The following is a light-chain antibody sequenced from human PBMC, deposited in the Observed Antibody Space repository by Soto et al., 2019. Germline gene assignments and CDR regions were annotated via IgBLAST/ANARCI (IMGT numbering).Light chain of an antibody. CDR2: YAS. CDR3: PQYNDWPPIT. CDR1: QSVSNN. V-gene: IGKV3-15*01. J-gene: IGKJ5*01. Sequence: DILMTQSPATLSVSLGEGVTISCRASQSVSNNLAWYQHKPGQAPRLLIYYASTRATGIPARFSGSGSGTELTFTISSLQPQDVALSYCPQYNDWPPITFGQGTRLEIK.